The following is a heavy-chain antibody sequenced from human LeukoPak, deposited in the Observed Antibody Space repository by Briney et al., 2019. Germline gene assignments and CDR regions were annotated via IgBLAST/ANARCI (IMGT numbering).Heavy chain of an antibody. D-gene: IGHD1-26*01. CDR1: GYTFTSYG. J-gene: IGHJ5*02. V-gene: IGHV1-18*01. CDR2: ISAYNGNT. CDR3: ARDQWELLIDNWFDL. Sequence: GASVKVSCKASGYTFTSYGISWVRQAPGQGLEWMGWISAYNGNTNYAQKLQGRVTMTTDTSTSTAYMELRSLRSDDTAVYYCARDQWELLIDNWFDLWGQGTLVTVSS.